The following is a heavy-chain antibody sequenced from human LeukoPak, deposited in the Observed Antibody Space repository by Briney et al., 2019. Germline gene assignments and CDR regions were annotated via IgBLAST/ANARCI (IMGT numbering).Heavy chain of an antibody. Sequence: SETLSLTCAASGGSLSGYLWSWIRQPPGKGLEWIGEINYNGEDINYNPSLKSRVTMSVDTSTKQFALKLSSVTAADTAVYFCGRGQSLRAGDRSAPAPDAFDLWGQGTLVIVSS. CDR3: GRGQSLRAGDRSAPAPDAFDL. CDR2: INYNGEDI. J-gene: IGHJ3*01. V-gene: IGHV4-34*01. CDR1: GGSLSGYL.